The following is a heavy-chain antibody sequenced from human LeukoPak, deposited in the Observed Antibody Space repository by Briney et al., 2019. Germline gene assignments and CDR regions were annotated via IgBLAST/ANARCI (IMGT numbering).Heavy chain of an antibody. J-gene: IGHJ4*02. D-gene: IGHD1-7*01. V-gene: IGHV1-18*01. CDR1: GYTFTSYG. CDR3: ARGPPNWNYVEYYFDY. CDR2: ISAYNGNT. Sequence: GASVKVSCKASGYTFTSYGISWVRQAPGQGLEWMGWISAYNGNTNYAQKRQGRVTMTTDTSTSTAYMELRSLRSDDTAVYYCARGPPNWNYVEYYFDYWGQGTLVTVSS.